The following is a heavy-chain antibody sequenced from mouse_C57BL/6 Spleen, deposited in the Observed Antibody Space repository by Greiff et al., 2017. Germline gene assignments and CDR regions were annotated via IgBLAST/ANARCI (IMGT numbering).Heavy chain of an antibody. Sequence: VQLQQSGAELVRPGASVTLSCTASGYTFTDYEMHWVKQTPVHGLEWIGAIDPETGGTAYNQTFKGKAILPADNSSSTAYMELRSLTSEDSEVYYCTGLITTVVDWYFDVWGKGTTVTVSS. V-gene: IGHV1-15*01. CDR3: TGLITTVVDWYFDV. D-gene: IGHD1-1*01. CDR1: GYTFTDYE. J-gene: IGHJ1*03. CDR2: IDPETGGT.